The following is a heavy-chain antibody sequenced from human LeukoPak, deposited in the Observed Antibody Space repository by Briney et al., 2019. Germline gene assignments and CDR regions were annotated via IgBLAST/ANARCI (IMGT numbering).Heavy chain of an antibody. J-gene: IGHJ4*02. D-gene: IGHD2-8*01. CDR3: ARDGEAYCTNGVCPLGGLDY. CDR1: GFTFSSYA. V-gene: IGHV3-30-3*01. CDR2: ISYDGSNK. Sequence: GRSLRLSCAASGFTFSSYAMHWVRQAPGKGLEWVAVISYDGSNKYYADSVKGRFTIPRDNSKNTLYLQMNSLRAEDTAVYYCARDGEAYCTNGVCPLGGLDYWGQGTLVTVSS.